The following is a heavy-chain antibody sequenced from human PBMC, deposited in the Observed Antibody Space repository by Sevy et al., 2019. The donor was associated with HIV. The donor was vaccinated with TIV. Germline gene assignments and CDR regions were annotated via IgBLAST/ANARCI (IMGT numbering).Heavy chain of an antibody. J-gene: IGHJ6*02. Sequence: GGSLRLSCAGSGFKYEDYAMHWVRQIPGKGLEWVSSIPWNSANVAYADSVKGRFTISRDNAKKTLVLQMNRLRVEDTAFYYCAKDMGIGGCAVSFYYGIDVWGQGTMVTVSS. V-gene: IGHV3-9*01. CDR2: IPWNSANV. CDR1: GFKYEDYA. D-gene: IGHD7-27*01. CDR3: AKDMGIGGCAVSFYYGIDV.